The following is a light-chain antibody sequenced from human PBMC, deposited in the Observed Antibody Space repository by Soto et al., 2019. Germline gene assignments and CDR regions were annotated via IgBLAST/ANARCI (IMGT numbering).Light chain of an antibody. Sequence: EIVLTQSPGTLSLSPGERATLSCRASQTVDSNYLAWYQQKLGQAPRLLIYEASSRATGIPDRFSGSGSGTDFTLTIRRLEPEDFAVYYCQQYGRSSGFAFGPGTRVDI. J-gene: IGKJ3*01. CDR2: EAS. CDR1: QTVDSNY. CDR3: QQYGRSSGFA. V-gene: IGKV3-20*01.